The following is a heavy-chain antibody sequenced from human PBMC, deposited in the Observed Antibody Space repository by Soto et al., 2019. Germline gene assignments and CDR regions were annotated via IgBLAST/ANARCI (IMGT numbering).Heavy chain of an antibody. CDR3: ARHVSAISGAYFDY. Sequence: QVQLQESGPGLVKPSETLSLTCTVSGGSISSYYWSWIRQSPGKGLEWIGYIYYSGSTNYNPSLKSRVTISVDTSKNQFSLKLNSVTAADTAVYYCARHVSAISGAYFDYWGQGSLVTVSS. D-gene: IGHD3-3*01. CDR1: GGSISSYY. CDR2: IYYSGST. V-gene: IGHV4-59*08. J-gene: IGHJ4*02.